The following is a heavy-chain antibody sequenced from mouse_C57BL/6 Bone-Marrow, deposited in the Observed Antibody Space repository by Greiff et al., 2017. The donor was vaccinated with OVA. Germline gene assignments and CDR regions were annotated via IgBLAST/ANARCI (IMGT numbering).Heavy chain of an antibody. D-gene: IGHD1-1*01. J-gene: IGHJ1*03. CDR1: GFTFSDYY. V-gene: IGHV5-16*01. CDR2: INYDGSST. Sequence: EVKLMESEGGLVQPGSSMKLSCTASGFTFSDYYMAWFRRVPEKGLEWVANINYDGSSTYYLDSLKSRFSISRDNAKNILYLQMSSLKSEDTATYDCAREDYYGSSSWYFDVWGTGTTVTVSS. CDR3: AREDYYGSSSWYFDV.